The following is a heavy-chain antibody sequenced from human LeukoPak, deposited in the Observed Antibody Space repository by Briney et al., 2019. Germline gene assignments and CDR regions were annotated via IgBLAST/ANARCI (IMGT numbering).Heavy chain of an antibody. CDR3: AKDQGVMVRGVIHH. Sequence: GGSLRLSCAASGFTFSSYAMSWVRQAPGKGLEWVSAISGSGGSSYYADSVKGRFTISRDNSKNTLYLQMNSLRADDTAVYYCAKDQGVMVRGVIHHWGQGTLVTVSS. D-gene: IGHD3-10*01. CDR2: ISGSGGSS. J-gene: IGHJ5*02. CDR1: GFTFSSYA. V-gene: IGHV3-23*01.